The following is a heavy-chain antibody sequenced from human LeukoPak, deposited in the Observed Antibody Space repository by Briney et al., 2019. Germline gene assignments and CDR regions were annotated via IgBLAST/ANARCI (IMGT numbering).Heavy chain of an antibody. CDR1: GFTFNAFS. D-gene: IGHD2-15*01. Sequence: PGGSLRLSCAASGFTFNAFSMNWVRQAPGKGLEWVSYIGTTSGAIYYADSVKGRFTISRDSAKNSLYLQMNSLRDEDTAVYYCAGDFSGHYSLDYWGQGTLVTVSS. J-gene: IGHJ4*02. V-gene: IGHV3-48*02. CDR3: AGDFSGHYSLDY. CDR2: IGTTSGAI.